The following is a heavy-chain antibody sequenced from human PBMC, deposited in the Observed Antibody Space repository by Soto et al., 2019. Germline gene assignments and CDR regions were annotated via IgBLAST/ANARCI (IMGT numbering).Heavy chain of an antibody. CDR1: GYTFTSYA. D-gene: IGHD1-7*01. J-gene: IGHJ5*02. CDR2: INAGNGNT. Sequence: ASVKVSCKASGYTFTSYAMHWVRQAPGQRLEWMGWINAGNGNTKYSQKFQGRVTITRDTSASTAYMELSSLRSEDTAVYYCARGRVTGTIDYLGHMFDPWGQGTLVTV. V-gene: IGHV1-3*01. CDR3: ARGRVTGTIDYLGHMFDP.